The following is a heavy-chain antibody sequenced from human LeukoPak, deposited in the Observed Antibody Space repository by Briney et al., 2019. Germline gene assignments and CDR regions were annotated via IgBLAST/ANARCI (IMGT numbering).Heavy chain of an antibody. CDR3: ARDQGIYCSGGSCYEDY. J-gene: IGHJ4*02. V-gene: IGHV3-23*01. D-gene: IGHD2-15*01. Sequence: GGSLRLSCAASGFTFSSYAMSWVRQAPGKGLEWVSAISGSGGSTYYADSVKGRFTISRDNSKNTLYLQMNSLRAEDTAVYYCARDQGIYCSGGSCYEDYWGQGTLVTVSS. CDR2: ISGSGGST. CDR1: GFTFSSYA.